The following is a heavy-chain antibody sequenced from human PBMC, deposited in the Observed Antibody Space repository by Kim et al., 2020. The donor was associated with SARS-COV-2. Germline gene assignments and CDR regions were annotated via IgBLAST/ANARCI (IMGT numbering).Heavy chain of an antibody. CDR2: SGT. D-gene: IGHD2-15*01. CDR3: ARDYWSPGDV. Sequence: SGTFYVDSVKCRFTISRDNAKTSLYLQMNNLRAEDTAVYYCARDYWSPGDVWGQGTTVTVSS. J-gene: IGHJ6*02. V-gene: IGHV3-7*03.